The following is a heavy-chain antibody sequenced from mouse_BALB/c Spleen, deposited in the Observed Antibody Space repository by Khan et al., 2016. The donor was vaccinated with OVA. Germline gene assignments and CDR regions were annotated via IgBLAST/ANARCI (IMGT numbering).Heavy chain of an antibody. V-gene: IGHV1-5*01. CDR1: GYSFTSYW. CDR2: IYPGNCDT. J-gene: IGHJ2*01. CDR3: SRCDGSYYFDY. Sequence: VQLKESGTVLARPGASVKMSCKASGYSFTSYWMHWVKQRPGQGLEWIGAIYPGNCDTRYNQKFKGKAKLTAVTSASTAYLELSSLTSEDSAVYDWSRCDGSYYFDYWGQGTTLTVSS. D-gene: IGHD2-3*01.